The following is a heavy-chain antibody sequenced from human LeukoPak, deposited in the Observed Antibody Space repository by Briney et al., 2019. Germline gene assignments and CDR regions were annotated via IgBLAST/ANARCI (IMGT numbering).Heavy chain of an antibody. CDR1: GYTFTSYD. Sequence: ASVKVSCKASGYTFTSYDINWVRQATGQGLEWMGWMNPNSGNTGYAQKFQGRVTMTRNSSITTAYMELSSLRSDDTAVYYCAREWQLVSDYWGQGTLVTVSS. J-gene: IGHJ4*02. V-gene: IGHV1-8*01. CDR2: MNPNSGNT. D-gene: IGHD6-6*01. CDR3: AREWQLVSDY.